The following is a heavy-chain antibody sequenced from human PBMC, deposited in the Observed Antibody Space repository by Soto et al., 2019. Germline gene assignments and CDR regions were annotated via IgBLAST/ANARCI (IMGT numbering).Heavy chain of an antibody. CDR2: ISYDGSNK. CDR3: AKPASYYYDSSGYYYFDY. V-gene: IGHV3-30*18. D-gene: IGHD3-22*01. Sequence: GGSLRLSCAASGFTFSSYGMHWVRQAPGKGLEWVPVISYDGSNKYYADSVKGRFTISRDNSKNTLYLQMNSLRAEDTAVYYCAKPASYYYDSSGYYYFDYWGQGTLVTVSS. CDR1: GFTFSSYG. J-gene: IGHJ4*02.